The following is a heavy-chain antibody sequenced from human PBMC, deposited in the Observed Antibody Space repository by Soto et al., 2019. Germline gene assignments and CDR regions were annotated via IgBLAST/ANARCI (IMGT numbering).Heavy chain of an antibody. CDR3: ATSPPILTAGDYYCGLDA. D-gene: IGHD5-18*01. CDR1: GYTFTNYG. J-gene: IGHJ6*02. CDR2: ISAYNCNV. V-gene: IGHV1-18*04. Sequence: QVQLVQSGAEVKKPGASVKVSCKASGYTFTNYGITWVRQAPGQWLQWMGWISAYNCNVKYVQRLQGRVTMTTDTSTTTADLELMSLRSDDTAVYYCATSPPILTAGDYYCGLDAWVHGTTVTVSS.